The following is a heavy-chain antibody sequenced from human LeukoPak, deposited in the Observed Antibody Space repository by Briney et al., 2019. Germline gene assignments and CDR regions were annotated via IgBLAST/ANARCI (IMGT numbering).Heavy chain of an antibody. CDR2: ISGSGGST. CDR3: AKILGYCSSTSCYTGGYYYGMDV. CDR1: GFTFSSYA. V-gene: IGHV3-23*01. Sequence: AGGSLRLSCAASGFTFSSYAMSWVRQAPGKGLEWVSAISGSGGSTYYADSVKGRFTISRDNSKNTLYLQMNSLRAEGTAVYYCAKILGYCSSTSCYTGGYYYGMDVWGQGTTVTVS. D-gene: IGHD2-2*02. J-gene: IGHJ6*02.